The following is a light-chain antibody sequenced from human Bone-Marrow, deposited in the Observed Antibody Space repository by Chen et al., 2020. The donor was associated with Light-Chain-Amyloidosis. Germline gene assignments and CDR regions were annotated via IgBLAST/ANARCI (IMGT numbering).Light chain of an antibody. CDR2: GSS. CDR3: QQYGTSPLT. V-gene: IGKV3-20*01. J-gene: IGKJ4*01. Sequence: ELVLTQSPVTLSLSPGEGANLSCRASQTISSNYLTWYQQKFGQAPRLLIYGSSSRATGIPDRFTGSGSGTDFTLTINRLEPEDFAMYYCQQYGTSPLTFGGGTKVEIK. CDR1: QTISSNY.